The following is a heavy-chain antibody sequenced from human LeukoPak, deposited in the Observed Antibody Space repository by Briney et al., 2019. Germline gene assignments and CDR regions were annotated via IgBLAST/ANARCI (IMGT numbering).Heavy chain of an antibody. CDR2: IIAILDTA. CDR1: GGSFSDYS. Sequence: SVKVSCKASGGSFSDYSISWVRQAPGQGLEWMGRIIAILDTAHYAQKFQGRFTITADKSTTTVYMELSSLRSDDTAMYYCVRSGYDYDWFDPWGQGTLVTVSS. V-gene: IGHV1-69*08. D-gene: IGHD5-12*01. CDR3: VRSGYDYDWFDP. J-gene: IGHJ5*02.